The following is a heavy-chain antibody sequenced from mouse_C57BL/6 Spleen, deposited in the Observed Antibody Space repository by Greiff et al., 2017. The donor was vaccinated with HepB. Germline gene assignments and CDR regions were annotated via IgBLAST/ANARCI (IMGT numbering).Heavy chain of an antibody. J-gene: IGHJ2*01. CDR2: ISDGGSYT. V-gene: IGHV5-4*01. CDR1: GFTFSSYA. D-gene: IGHD2-4*01. Sequence: EVQPVESGGGLVKPGGSLKLSCAASGFTFSSYAMSWVRQTPEKRLEWVATISDGGSYTYYPDNVKGRFTISRDNAKNNLYLQMSHLKSEDTAMYYCASVMITRGNYFDYWGQGTTLTVSS. CDR3: ASVMITRGNYFDY.